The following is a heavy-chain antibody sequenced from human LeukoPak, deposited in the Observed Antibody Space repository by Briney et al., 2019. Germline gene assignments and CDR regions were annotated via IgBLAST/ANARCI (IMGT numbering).Heavy chain of an antibody. CDR3: ARDLYQRGYYYYYGMDV. CDR2: INPSGGST. J-gene: IGHJ6*02. Sequence: ASVKVSCKASGYTFTSYYMHWVPQAPGQGLEWMGIINPSGGSTSYAQKFQGRVTMTRDTSTSTVYMELSSLRSEDTAVYYCARDLYQRGYYYYYGMDVWGQGTTVTVSS. D-gene: IGHD2-2*01. CDR1: GYTFTSYY. V-gene: IGHV1-46*01.